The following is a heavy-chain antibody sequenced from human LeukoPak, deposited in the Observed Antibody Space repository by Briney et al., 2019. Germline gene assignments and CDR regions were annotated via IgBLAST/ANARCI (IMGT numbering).Heavy chain of an antibody. CDR1: GYTFTSYY. CDR3: ARDDYDIFSGRDY. V-gene: IGHV1-46*01. J-gene: IGHJ4*02. CDR2: INPSGGST. D-gene: IGHD3-9*01. Sequence: ASVKVSCKASGYTFTSYYIHWVRQAPRQGLEWMGIINPSGGSTSYAQKFQGRVTMTRDTSISTAYMELSSLTSDDTAVYYCARDDYDIFSGRDYWGQGTLVTVSS.